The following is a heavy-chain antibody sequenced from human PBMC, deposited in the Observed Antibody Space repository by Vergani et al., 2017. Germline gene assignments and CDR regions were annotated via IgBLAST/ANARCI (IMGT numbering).Heavy chain of an antibody. V-gene: IGHV3-7*04. CDR1: GFTFSSYW. D-gene: IGHD3-22*01. Sequence: EVQLVESGGGLVQPGGSLRLSCAASGFTFSSYWMSWVRQAPGKGLEWVANIKQDGSENYSVDSVKGRFTISRDNAKNSLYLQMNSLRAEDTAVYYCASDGYSFDCWGQGTLVTVSS. J-gene: IGHJ4*02. CDR3: ASDGYSFDC. CDR2: IKQDGSEN.